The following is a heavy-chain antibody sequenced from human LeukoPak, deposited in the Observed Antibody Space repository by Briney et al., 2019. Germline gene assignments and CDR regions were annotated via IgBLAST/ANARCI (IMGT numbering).Heavy chain of an antibody. CDR2: NDYSGST. Sequence: SETLSLTCIVSGGPISTHYWSWRRQRPGKGLEWIGYNDYSGSTNHNPSLKSRVTISVDPSKNQFSLKLNSVTAADTAVYYCARGATFRGTYYMDVWGKGPTVTVSS. CDR3: ARGATFRGTYYMDV. V-gene: IGHV4-59*11. D-gene: IGHD3-10*01. CDR1: GGPISTHY. J-gene: IGHJ6*03.